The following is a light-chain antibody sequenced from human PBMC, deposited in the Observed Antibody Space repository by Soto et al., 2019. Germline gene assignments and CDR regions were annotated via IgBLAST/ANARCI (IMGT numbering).Light chain of an antibody. CDR2: WAS. Sequence: DIVMTQSPDSLAVSLGERATINCKSSQSLLYSSNNLNYLAWYQQKPGQPPKLLIYWASTRESGVPDRFSGSGSGTDFTLTIISLQAEDVALYYCHQYYSDWTFGQGTKVEIK. V-gene: IGKV4-1*01. CDR1: QSLLYSSNNLNY. CDR3: HQYYSDWT. J-gene: IGKJ1*01.